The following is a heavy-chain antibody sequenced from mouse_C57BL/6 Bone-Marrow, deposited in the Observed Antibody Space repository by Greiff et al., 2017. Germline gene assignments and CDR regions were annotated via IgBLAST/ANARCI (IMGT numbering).Heavy chain of an antibody. CDR2: IYPGSGST. D-gene: IGHD2-2*01. J-gene: IGHJ4*01. Sequence: QVHVKQPGAELVKPGASVKMSCKASGYTFTSYWITWVKQRPGQGLEWIGDIYPGSGSTNYNEKFKSKATLTVDTSSSTAYMQLSSLTSEDSAVYYGAREEYGYDPMDYWGQGTSVTVSS. V-gene: IGHV1-55*01. CDR1: GYTFTSYW. CDR3: AREEYGYDPMDY.